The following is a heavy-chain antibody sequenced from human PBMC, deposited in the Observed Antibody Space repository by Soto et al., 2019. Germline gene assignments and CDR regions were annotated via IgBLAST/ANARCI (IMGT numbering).Heavy chain of an antibody. CDR1: GYTFTSYD. Sequence: ASVKVSCKASGYTFTSYDINWVRQATGQGLEWMGWMNPNSGNTGYAQKFQGRVTMTRNTSISTAYMELSSLRSEDTAVYYCARPSRQLLWEYYMDVWGKGTTVTVSS. CDR3: ARPSRQLLWEYYMDV. V-gene: IGHV1-8*01. D-gene: IGHD2-2*01. CDR2: MNPNSGNT. J-gene: IGHJ6*03.